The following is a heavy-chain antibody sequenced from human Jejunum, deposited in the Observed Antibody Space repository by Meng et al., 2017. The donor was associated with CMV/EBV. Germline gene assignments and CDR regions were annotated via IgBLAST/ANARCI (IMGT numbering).Heavy chain of an antibody. CDR3: ARDRGENFVSSGYMDY. Sequence: QVGLVVFGGGLVKPGGSLILSCAASGFAFTDYYMSWIRQATGKGLEWVSYISGTGNYADYADSVKGRFTISRDNAKNSLYLQMESLRPEDTAMYYCARDRGENFVSSGYMDYWGQGALVTVSS. CDR2: ISGTGNYA. D-gene: IGHD3-22*01. V-gene: IGHV3-11*06. CDR1: GFAFTDYY. J-gene: IGHJ4*02.